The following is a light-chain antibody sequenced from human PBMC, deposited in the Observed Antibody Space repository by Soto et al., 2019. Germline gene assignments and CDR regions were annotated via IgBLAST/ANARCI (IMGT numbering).Light chain of an antibody. Sequence: QSVLTQPASVSGSPGQSITISCTGTSSDVGGYNYVSWYQQHPGKAPKLMIYEVSNRPSGVSNRFSGSKSGNTASLTTSGLQAEDEADYYCASYTSSSTYNYVFGTGTKGTVL. CDR3: ASYTSSSTYNYV. CDR2: EVS. J-gene: IGLJ1*01. V-gene: IGLV2-14*01. CDR1: SSDVGGYNY.